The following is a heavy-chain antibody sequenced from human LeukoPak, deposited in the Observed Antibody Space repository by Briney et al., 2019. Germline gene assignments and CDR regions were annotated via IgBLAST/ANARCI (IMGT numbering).Heavy chain of an antibody. D-gene: IGHD6-19*01. CDR3: AKWMGRDS. Sequence: GGSLRLSCAASGFTFSTSWMHWVRQAPGKGLEWVANINQDGRKKFYVDSVEGRFTISRDDAKTSLFLQMNSLRVEDTAVYYCAKWMGRDSWGQGTLVTVSS. J-gene: IGHJ4*02. CDR1: GFTFSTSW. V-gene: IGHV3-7*01. CDR2: INQDGRKK.